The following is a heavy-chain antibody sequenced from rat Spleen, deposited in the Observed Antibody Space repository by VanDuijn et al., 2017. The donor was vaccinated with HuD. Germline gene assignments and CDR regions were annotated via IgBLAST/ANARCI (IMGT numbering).Heavy chain of an antibody. CDR2: MNSAGNT. CDR3: TTRPYYSSLNWFPY. J-gene: IGHJ3*01. CDR1: FYSITSSYR. D-gene: IGHD1-2*01. Sequence: EVLLQESGPGLVKPSQSLSLTCSVTFYSITSSYRWNWIRKFPGNKLEWMGFMNSAGNTNYNPSLKGRVSITRDTSKNQFFLQVTSVTTEDTATYYCTTRPYYSSLNWFPYWGQGTLVTVSS. V-gene: IGHV3-3*01.